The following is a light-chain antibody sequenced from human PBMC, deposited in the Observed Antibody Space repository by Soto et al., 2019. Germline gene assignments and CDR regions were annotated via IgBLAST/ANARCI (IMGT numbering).Light chain of an antibody. J-gene: IGLJ1*01. Sequence: QSALTQPASVSGSPGQSITVSCTGSRNDVGNYNLVSWYQQSPGKAPKLLIYEDSKRPSGVSNRFSGSKSGDTASLTISGLXTEDEAAYYCCSYTGATTAYVFGTGTKVTVL. CDR2: EDS. CDR3: CSYTGATTAYV. CDR1: RNDVGNYNL. V-gene: IGLV2-23*01.